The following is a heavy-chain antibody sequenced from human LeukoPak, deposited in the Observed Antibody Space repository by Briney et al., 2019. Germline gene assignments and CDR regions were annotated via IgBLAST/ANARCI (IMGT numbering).Heavy chain of an antibody. D-gene: IGHD6-6*01. Sequence: PSETLSLTCTVSGGSISGDHWNWIRQPPGKGLEWIGNIYYSGNTNYNPSLKSRVTISVDTSKNQFFLKLSSVTAADTAVYYCARVVSRSSSSYFDYWGQGTLVTVSS. V-gene: IGHV4-59*12. CDR3: ARVVSRSSSSYFDY. CDR2: IYYSGNT. J-gene: IGHJ4*02. CDR1: GGSISGDH.